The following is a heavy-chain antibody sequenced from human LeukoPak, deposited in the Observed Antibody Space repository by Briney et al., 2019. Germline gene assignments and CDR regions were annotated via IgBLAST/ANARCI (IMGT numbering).Heavy chain of an antibody. V-gene: IGHV3-21*05. D-gene: IGHD3-9*01. J-gene: IGHJ4*02. CDR3: ARFDGGFDS. Sequence: PGGSLRLSCAASGFTFKSFVMGWVRQAPGRGLEWVSYISKRSGHIYHTDSVEGRFTTSRDNANDSLYLQMNNLRVEDTAIYFCARFDGGFDSWGQGTLVTVS. CDR2: ISKRSGHI. CDR1: GFTFKSFV.